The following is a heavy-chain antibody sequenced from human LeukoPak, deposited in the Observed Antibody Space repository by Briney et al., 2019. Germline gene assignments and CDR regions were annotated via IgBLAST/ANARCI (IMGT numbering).Heavy chain of an antibody. CDR1: GGSISSYY. CDR3: ARTAVMDWYFDL. V-gene: IGHV4-59*08. J-gene: IGHJ2*01. Sequence: SETLSLTCTVSGGSISSYYWSWIRQPPGKGLEWIGYIYYSGSTNYNPSLKSRVTISVDTSKNQFSLKLSSVTAADTAVYYCARTAVMDWYFDLWGRGTLVTVSS. CDR2: IYYSGST. D-gene: IGHD2-21*01.